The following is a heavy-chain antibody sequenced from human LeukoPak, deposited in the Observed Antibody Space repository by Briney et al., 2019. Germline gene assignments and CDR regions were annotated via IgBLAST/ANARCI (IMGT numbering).Heavy chain of an antibody. D-gene: IGHD4-23*01. V-gene: IGHV3-11*04. CDR3: ARDPTLTTVVTHFDY. CDR2: ISSSGSTI. Sequence: GGSLRLSCAASGFTFSDYYMSWIRQAPGKGLEWVSYISSSGSTIYYADSVKGRFTISRDNAKNSLYLQMNSLRAEDTAVYYCARDPTLTTVVTHFDYWGQGTLVTVSS. J-gene: IGHJ4*02. CDR1: GFTFSDYY.